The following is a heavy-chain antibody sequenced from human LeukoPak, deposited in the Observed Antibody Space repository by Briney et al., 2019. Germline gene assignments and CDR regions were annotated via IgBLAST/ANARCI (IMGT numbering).Heavy chain of an antibody. D-gene: IGHD4-17*01. CDR2: IYYSGST. Sequence: PSQTLSLTCTVSGGSISSGDYYWSWIRQPPGKGLEWIGYIYYSGSTYYNPSLKSRVTISVDTSKNQFSLKLSSVTAADTAVYYXAREADGDXVPGDYWGQGTLVTVSS. CDR3: AREADGDXVPGDY. CDR1: GGSISSGDYY. V-gene: IGHV4-30-4*01. J-gene: IGHJ4*02.